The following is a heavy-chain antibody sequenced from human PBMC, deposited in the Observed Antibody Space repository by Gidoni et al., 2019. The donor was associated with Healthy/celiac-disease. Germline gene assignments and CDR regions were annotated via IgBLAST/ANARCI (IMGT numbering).Heavy chain of an antibody. CDR3: ARQSYYGSGGFDY. CDR1: GGSISSGIYY. D-gene: IGHD3-10*01. CDR2: IYTSGST. V-gene: IGHV4-61*02. Sequence: QVQLQESGPGLVKPSQTLSLTCTVAGGSISSGIYYWSWIRQPAGKGLEWIGRIYTSGSTNYNPSLKSRVTISVDTSKNQFSLKLSSVTAADTAVYYCARQSYYGSGGFDYWGQGTLVTVSS. J-gene: IGHJ4*02.